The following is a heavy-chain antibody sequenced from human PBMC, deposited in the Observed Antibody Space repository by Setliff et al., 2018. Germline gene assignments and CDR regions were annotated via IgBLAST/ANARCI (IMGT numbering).Heavy chain of an antibody. CDR1: GDSMSSAKYY. Sequence: KPSETLSLTCTVSGDSMSSAKYYWSWIRQSAGKGLECIGRIYTDGSTKYNPSPNSRVTLSIDTSKNQFSLRLSSVTAADTAVYFCARVTGFLYMDVWGKGTTVTVSS. D-gene: IGHD3-3*01. J-gene: IGHJ6*03. CDR3: ARVTGFLYMDV. V-gene: IGHV4-61*02. CDR2: IYTDGST.